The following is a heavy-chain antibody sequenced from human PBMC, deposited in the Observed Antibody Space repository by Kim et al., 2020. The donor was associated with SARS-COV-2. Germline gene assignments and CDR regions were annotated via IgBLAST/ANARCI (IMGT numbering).Heavy chain of an antibody. Sequence: SETLSLTCTVSGGSISSGGYYWSWIRQHPGKGLEWIGYIYYSGSTYYNPSLKSRVTISVDTSKNQFSLKLSSVTAADTAVYYCARCTFSASYWYFDLWGRGTLVTVSS. J-gene: IGHJ2*01. CDR1: GGSISSGGYY. CDR2: IYYSGST. V-gene: IGHV4-31*03. D-gene: IGHD6-25*01. CDR3: ARCTFSASYWYFDL.